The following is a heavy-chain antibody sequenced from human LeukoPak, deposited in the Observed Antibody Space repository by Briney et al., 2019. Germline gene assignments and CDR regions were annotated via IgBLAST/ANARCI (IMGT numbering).Heavy chain of an antibody. D-gene: IGHD6-13*01. CDR3: ARRQLGRVSAAGTYYFDY. CDR2: IYHSGST. J-gene: IGHJ4*02. CDR1: GYSISSGYY. Sequence: PSETLSLTWAVSGYSISSGYYWGWIRPPPGKGLEWIGSIYHSGSTYYNPSLKSRVTISVDTSKNQFSLKLSSVTAADTAVYYCARRQLGRVSAAGTYYFDYWGQGTLVTVSS. V-gene: IGHV4-38-2*01.